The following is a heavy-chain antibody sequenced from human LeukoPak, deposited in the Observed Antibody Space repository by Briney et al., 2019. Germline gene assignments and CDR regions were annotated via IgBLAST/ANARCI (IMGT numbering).Heavy chain of an antibody. CDR1: GGSISSYC. Sequence: SETLSLTCTVSGGSISSYCWSWIRQPPGKGLEWIGYIYYSGSTNYNPSLKSRVTISVDTSKNQFSLKLSSVTAADTAVYYCAREWGSNYGMDVWGQGTTVTVSS. D-gene: IGHD7-27*01. CDR3: AREWGSNYGMDV. V-gene: IGHV4-59*01. CDR2: IYYSGST. J-gene: IGHJ6*02.